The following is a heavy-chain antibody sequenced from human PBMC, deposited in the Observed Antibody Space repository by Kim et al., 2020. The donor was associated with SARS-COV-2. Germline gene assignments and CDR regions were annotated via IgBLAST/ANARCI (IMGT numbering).Heavy chain of an antibody. CDR3: AREIIEPGVTDCFDI. Sequence: NPSIQSRVSISVATSKNQFSLKMNAVTAADTAVYYCAREIIEPGVTDCFDIWGQGTMVTVSS. D-gene: IGHD2-2*01. J-gene: IGHJ3*02. V-gene: IGHV4-31*02.